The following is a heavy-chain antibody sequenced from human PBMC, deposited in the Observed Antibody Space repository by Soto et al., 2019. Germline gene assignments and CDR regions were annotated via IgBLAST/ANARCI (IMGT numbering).Heavy chain of an antibody. CDR3: ARGAWWLPEGLGNWFDP. CDR1: GYTFTGYY. Sequence: QVQLVQSGAEVKKPGASVKVSCKASGYTFTGYYMHWVRQAPGQGLEWMGWINPNSGGTNYAQKFQGWVTMTRDTSISTAYMELSRLRSDDTAVYYCARGAWWLPEGLGNWFDPWGQGTLVTVSS. CDR2: INPNSGGT. V-gene: IGHV1-2*04. D-gene: IGHD2-15*01. J-gene: IGHJ5*02.